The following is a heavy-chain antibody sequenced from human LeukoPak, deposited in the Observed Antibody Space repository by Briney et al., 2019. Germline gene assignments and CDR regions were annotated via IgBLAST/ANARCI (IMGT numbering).Heavy chain of an antibody. CDR3: ARVAPPDY. CDR2: ISSSGSTI. Sequence: RSGGSLRLSCAASGFTFSSYEMNWVRQAPGKGLEWVSYISSSGSTINYADSVKGRFTISRDNAKNSLYLQMNSLRAEDTAVYYCARVAPPDYWGQGTLVTVSS. J-gene: IGHJ4*02. CDR1: GFTFSSYE. V-gene: IGHV3-48*03.